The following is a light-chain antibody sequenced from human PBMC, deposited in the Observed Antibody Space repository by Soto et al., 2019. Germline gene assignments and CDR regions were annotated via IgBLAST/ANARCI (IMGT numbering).Light chain of an antibody. J-gene: IGKJ1*01. CDR2: GAS. V-gene: IGKV3-20*01. CDR3: QQYGSSPST. Sequence: EIVLTQSPGTLSLSPGERAILSCRASQSVRSSNLAWYQQKPGQAPRLLIYGASSRATGIPDRFSGSGSGTDFTLTISRLEPEDFAVYYCQQYGSSPSTFGQGTKVEIK. CDR1: QSVRSSN.